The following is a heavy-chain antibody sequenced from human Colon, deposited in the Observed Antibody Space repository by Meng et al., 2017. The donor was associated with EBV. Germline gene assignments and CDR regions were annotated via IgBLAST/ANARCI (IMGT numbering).Heavy chain of an antibody. CDR2: IYHSGST. CDR3: ARGGYYSFDY. CDR1: GGSISSVYW. J-gene: IGHJ4*02. Sequence: QVRRQWAGPGMVKPSEPLSVSFAVSGGSISSVYWWTWVRQSPGKGLEWIGEIYHSGSTNYNPSLKSRVTISVDKSKNQFSLKLTSVTAADTAVYYCARGGYYSFDYWGQRTLVTVSS. D-gene: IGHD5-18*01. V-gene: IGHV4-4*02.